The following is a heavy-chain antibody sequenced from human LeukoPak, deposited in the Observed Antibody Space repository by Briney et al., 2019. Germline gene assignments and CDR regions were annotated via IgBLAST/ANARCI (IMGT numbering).Heavy chain of an antibody. CDR3: ARGRDGYGYNWFDP. V-gene: IGHV4-30-4*01. CDR2: IYYSGST. D-gene: IGHD5-24*01. J-gene: IGHJ5*02. Sequence: SETLSLTCTVSGGSFSSGDYYWSWLRQPPGTGLEWIGYIYYSGSTYYNPSLKSRVTISVDTSKNQFSLKLSSVTAADTAVYYCARGRDGYGYNWFDPWGQGTLVTVSS. CDR1: GGSFSSGDYY.